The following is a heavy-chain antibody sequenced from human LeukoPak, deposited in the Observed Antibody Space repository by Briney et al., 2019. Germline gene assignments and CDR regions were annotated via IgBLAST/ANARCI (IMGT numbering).Heavy chain of an antibody. V-gene: IGHV4-4*02. CDR3: GRGGSGTSPYSFDY. CDR2: IYHSGST. J-gene: IGHJ4*02. D-gene: IGHD3-10*01. Sequence: SGTLSLTCAVSGGSISYSNWWSWVRQPPGKGLEWIGEIYHSGSTNYNPSLKSRVTISVDKSKNQFSLKPSSVTAADTAVYYCGRGGSGTSPYSFDYWGQGTLVTVSS. CDR1: GGSISYSNW.